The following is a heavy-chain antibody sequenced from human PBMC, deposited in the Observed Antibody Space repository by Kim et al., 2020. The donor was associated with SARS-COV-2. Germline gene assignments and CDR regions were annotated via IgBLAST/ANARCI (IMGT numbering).Heavy chain of an antibody. V-gene: IGHV3-23*01. CDR3: AKDFYLPVCSGGSCYSNDY. D-gene: IGHD2-15*01. Sequence: KGRFTNSRDNSKNTLYLQMNSLRAEDTAVYYCAKDFYLPVCSGGSCYSNDYWGQGTLVTVSS. J-gene: IGHJ4*02.